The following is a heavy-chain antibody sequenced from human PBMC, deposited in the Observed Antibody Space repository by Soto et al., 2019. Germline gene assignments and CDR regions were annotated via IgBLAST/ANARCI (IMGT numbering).Heavy chain of an antibody. Sequence: GGSLRLSCAASGFTFSSYGMHWVRQAPGKGLEWVAVIWYDGSNKYYADSVKGRFTISRDNSKNTLYLQMNSLRAEDTAVYYCARDGGYCSGGSCYSYYFDYWGQGTLVTVSS. J-gene: IGHJ4*02. V-gene: IGHV3-33*01. CDR3: ARDGGYCSGGSCYSYYFDY. CDR2: IWYDGSNK. CDR1: GFTFSSYG. D-gene: IGHD2-15*01.